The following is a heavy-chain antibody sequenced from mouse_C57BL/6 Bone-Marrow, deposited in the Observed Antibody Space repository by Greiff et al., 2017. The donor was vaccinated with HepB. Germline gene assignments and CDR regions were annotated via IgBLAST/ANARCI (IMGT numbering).Heavy chain of an antibody. J-gene: IGHJ2*01. D-gene: IGHD2-1*01. V-gene: IGHV1-59*01. CDR3: AWIYYGNLYFDY. CDR2: IDPSDSYT. CDR1: GYTFTSYW. Sequence: QVHVKQPGAELVRPGTSVKLSCKASGYTFTSYWMHWVKQRPGQGLEWIGVIDPSDSYTNYNQKFKGKATLTVDTSSSTAYMQLSSLTSEDSAVYYCAWIYYGNLYFDYWGQGTTLTVSS.